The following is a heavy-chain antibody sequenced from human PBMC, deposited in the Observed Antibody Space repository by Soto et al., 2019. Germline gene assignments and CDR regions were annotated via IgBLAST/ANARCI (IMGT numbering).Heavy chain of an antibody. Sequence: QVQLVQSGAEVKKPGSSVKVSCKAPGGTFSTYAISWVRQAPGQGLEWMGGIIPMFGTANYAQRFQDRVTLTADESTNTVYMELSSLRSEDTAVYFCASGIQLWLRRINNGYSGWGQGTLVTVSS. CDR2: IIPMFGTA. CDR1: GGTFSTYA. D-gene: IGHD5-18*01. V-gene: IGHV1-69*12. CDR3: ASGIQLWLRRINNGYSG. J-gene: IGHJ4*02.